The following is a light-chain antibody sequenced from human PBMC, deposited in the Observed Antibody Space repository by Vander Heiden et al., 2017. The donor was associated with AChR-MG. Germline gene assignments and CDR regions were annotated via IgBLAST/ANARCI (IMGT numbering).Light chain of an antibody. V-gene: IGKV2-30*01. CDR2: KVS. CDR1: QSLVYSDRNTY. J-gene: IGKJ2*01. CDR3: SQSKHWPHT. Sequence: DVVMTQSPLSLPVTLGQPASLSCRSSQSLVYSDRNTYLNWFQQTPCQSPGRLIYKVSNRDSGVTDRFRGSGSGTDFTLKISRVEAEDIRVYYCSQSKHWPHTFGQGTKLEIK.